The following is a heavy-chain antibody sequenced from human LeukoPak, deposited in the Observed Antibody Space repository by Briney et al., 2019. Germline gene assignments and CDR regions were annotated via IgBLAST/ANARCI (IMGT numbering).Heavy chain of an antibody. D-gene: IGHD3-22*01. J-gene: IGHJ6*03. V-gene: IGHV1-69*01. Sequence: SVKVSCKASGGTFSSYAISWVRQAPGQGLEWMVGIIPIFGTANYAQKFQGRVTITADESTSTAYMELSSLRSEDTAVYYCARVMVFPFYYDSSGYYYVPLYYYYMDVWGKGTTVTVSS. CDR2: IIPIFGTA. CDR1: GGTFSSYA. CDR3: ARVMVFPFYYDSSGYYYVPLYYYYMDV.